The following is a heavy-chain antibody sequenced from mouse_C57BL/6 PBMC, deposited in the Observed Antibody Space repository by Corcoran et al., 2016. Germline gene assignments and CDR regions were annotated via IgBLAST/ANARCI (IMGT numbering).Heavy chain of an antibody. V-gene: IGHV1-76*01. CDR2: IYPGSGNT. CDR1: GYTFTDYY. D-gene: IGHD1-1*01. Sequence: QVQLKQSGAELVRPGASVKLSCKASGYTFTDYYINWVKQRPGQGLEWIARIYPGSGNTYYNEKFKGKATLTVDKSSSTAYMLLSSLTSEDSAVYFCARSPTRSRGMDYWGQGTSVTVSS. CDR3: ARSPTRSRGMDY. J-gene: IGHJ4*01.